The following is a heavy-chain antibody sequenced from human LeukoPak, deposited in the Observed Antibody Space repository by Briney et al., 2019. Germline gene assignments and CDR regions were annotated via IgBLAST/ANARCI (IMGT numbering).Heavy chain of an antibody. Sequence: PSETLSLTCTVSGGSISSSSYYWGWIRQPPGKGLEWIGSTYYSGSTYYNPSLKSRVTMSVDTSKNQFSLKLSSVTAADTAVYYCARLRAGSYYFGYWGQGTLVTVSS. J-gene: IGHJ4*02. D-gene: IGHD1-26*01. V-gene: IGHV4-39*01. CDR1: GGSISSSSYY. CDR2: TYYSGST. CDR3: ARLRAGSYYFGY.